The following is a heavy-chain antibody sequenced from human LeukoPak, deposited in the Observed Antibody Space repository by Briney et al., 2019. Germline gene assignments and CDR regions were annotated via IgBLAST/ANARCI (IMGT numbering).Heavy chain of an antibody. J-gene: IGHJ5*02. CDR1: GFTFSSYA. CDR2: ISGSGGST. D-gene: IGHD3-22*01. V-gene: IGHV3-23*01. CDR3: AKHGAPYYYDSTGYLDP. Sequence: GGSLRLSCAASGFTFSSYAMSWVRQAPGKGLEWVSAISGSGGSTYYADSVKGRFTISRDNSKNTLYLQMNSLRAEDTAVYYCAKHGAPYYYDSTGYLDPWGQGTLVTVSS.